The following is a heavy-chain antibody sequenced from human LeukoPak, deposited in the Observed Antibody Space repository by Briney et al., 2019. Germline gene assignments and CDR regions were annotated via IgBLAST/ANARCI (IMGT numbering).Heavy chain of an antibody. V-gene: IGHV4-34*01. CDR2: INHSGST. Sequence: LSCAASGFTFSDYYMSWIRQAPGKGLEWIGEINHSGSTNYNPSLKSRVTISVDTSKNQFSLKLSSVIAADTAVYYCARQARRSQFDYWGQGTLVTVSS. J-gene: IGHJ4*02. CDR3: ARQARRSQFDY. CDR1: GFTFSDYY.